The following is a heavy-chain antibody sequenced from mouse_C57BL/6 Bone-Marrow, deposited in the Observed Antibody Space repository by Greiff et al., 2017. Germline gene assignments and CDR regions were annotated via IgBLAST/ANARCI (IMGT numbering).Heavy chain of an antibody. CDR1: GYSITSGYY. Sequence: EVHLVESGPGLVKPSQSLSLTCSVTGYSITSGYYWNWIRQFPGNKLEWMGYISYDGSNNYNPSLKNRISITRDTSKNQFFLKLNSVTTEDTATYYCARAWLRDAMDYWGQGTSVTVSS. V-gene: IGHV3-6*01. CDR2: ISYDGSN. D-gene: IGHD2-2*01. J-gene: IGHJ4*01. CDR3: ARAWLRDAMDY.